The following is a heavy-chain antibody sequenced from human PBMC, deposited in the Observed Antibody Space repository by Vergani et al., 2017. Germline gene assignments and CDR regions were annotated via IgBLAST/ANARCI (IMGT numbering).Heavy chain of an antibody. CDR2: IIPILGIA. CDR3: ARDDRVGTPDY. Sequence: QVQLVQSGAEVKKPGSSVKVSCKASGGTFSSYTISWVRQAPGQGLEWMGRIIPILGIANYAQKFQGRVTITADKSTSTAYMELRSLRSDDTAVYYCARDDRVGTPDYWGQGTLVTVSS. J-gene: IGHJ4*02. CDR1: GGTFSSYT. V-gene: IGHV1-69*08. D-gene: IGHD2-21*02.